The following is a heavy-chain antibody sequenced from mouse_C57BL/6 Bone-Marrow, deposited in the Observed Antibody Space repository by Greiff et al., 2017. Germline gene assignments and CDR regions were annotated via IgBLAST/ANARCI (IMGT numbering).Heavy chain of an antibody. CDR1: GFNIKDDY. Sequence: DVQLQESGAELVRPGASVKLSCTASGFNIKDDYMHWVKQRPEQGLEWIGWIDPENGDTEYASKFQGKATITADTSSNTAYLQLSSLTSEDTAVYYCTPLWLRRLFAYWGQGTLVTVSA. V-gene: IGHV14-4*01. CDR2: IDPENGDT. J-gene: IGHJ3*01. D-gene: IGHD2-2*01. CDR3: TPLWLRRLFAY.